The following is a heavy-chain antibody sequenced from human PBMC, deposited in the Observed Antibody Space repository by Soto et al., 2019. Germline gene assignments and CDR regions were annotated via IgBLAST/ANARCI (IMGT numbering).Heavy chain of an antibody. D-gene: IGHD2-15*01. CDR1: GGSISSYY. J-gene: IGHJ4*02. CDR3: ARHRSSGRGFDY. V-gene: IGHV4-59*08. Sequence: PSETLSLTCTVSGGSISSYYWSWIRQPPGKGLEWIGYIYYSGSTNYNPSLKSRVTISVDTSKNQFSLKLSSVTAADTAVYYCARHRSSGRGFDYWGQGTLVTVSS. CDR2: IYYSGST.